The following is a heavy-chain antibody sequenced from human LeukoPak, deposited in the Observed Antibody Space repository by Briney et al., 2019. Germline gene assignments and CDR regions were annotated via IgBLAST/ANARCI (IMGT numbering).Heavy chain of an antibody. V-gene: IGHV4-39*01. CDR3: ARLMTTVTSEY. Sequence: SETLSLTCTVSGGSINRSYYYWGWIRQPPGKGLEWIGSIYYSGNTYYNPSLKSRVTISVDTSKNQFSLKLSSVTAADTAVYYCARLMTTVTSEYWGQGTLVTVSS. D-gene: IGHD4-17*01. CDR2: IYYSGNT. CDR1: GGSINRSYYY. J-gene: IGHJ4*02.